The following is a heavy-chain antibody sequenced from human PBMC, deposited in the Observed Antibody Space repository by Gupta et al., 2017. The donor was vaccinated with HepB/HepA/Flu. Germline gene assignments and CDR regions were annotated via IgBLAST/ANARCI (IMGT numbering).Heavy chain of an antibody. J-gene: IGHJ6*02. D-gene: IGHD6-13*01. V-gene: IGHV3-33*01. CDR3: ARVNRFPIAAAGSDYYYGMDV. CDR2: IWYDGSNK. Sequence: QVQLVESGGGVVQPGRSLRLSCAASGFTFSSYGMHWVRQAPGKGLEWVAVIWYDGSNKYYADSVKGRFTISRDNSKNTLYLQMNSLRAEDTAVYYCARVNRFPIAAAGSDYYYGMDVWGQGTTVTVSS. CDR1: GFTFSSYG.